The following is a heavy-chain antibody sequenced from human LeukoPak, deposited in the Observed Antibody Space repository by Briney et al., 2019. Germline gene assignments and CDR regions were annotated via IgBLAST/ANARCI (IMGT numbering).Heavy chain of an antibody. D-gene: IGHD3-3*01. CDR3: ARAPRDYDFWSGYYTFNWFDP. CDR1: GFTFSSYW. CDR2: IKQDGSEK. J-gene: IGHJ5*02. V-gene: IGHV3-7*01. Sequence: GGSLRLSCAASGFTFSSYWMSWVRQAPGKGLEWVANIKQDGSEKYYVDSVKGRFTISGDNAKNSLYLQMNSLRAEDTAVYYCARAPRDYDFWSGYYTFNWFDPWGQGTLVTVSS.